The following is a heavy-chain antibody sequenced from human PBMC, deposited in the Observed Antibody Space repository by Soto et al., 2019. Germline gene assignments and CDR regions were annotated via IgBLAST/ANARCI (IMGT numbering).Heavy chain of an antibody. V-gene: IGHV2-5*02. J-gene: IGHJ4*02. CDR3: ARLYSAASGTRYYFDY. Sequence: QITLKESGPTLVKPTQTLTLTCTFSGFSFTTDGMGVGWIRQPPGKALEWLALIYWDDDKRYSPSLKSRLTITKDASRNQVVLTLTNIDPADTATYYCARLYSAASGTRYYFDYWGQGTLVTVSS. CDR2: IYWDDDK. D-gene: IGHD6-13*01. CDR1: GFSFTTDGMG.